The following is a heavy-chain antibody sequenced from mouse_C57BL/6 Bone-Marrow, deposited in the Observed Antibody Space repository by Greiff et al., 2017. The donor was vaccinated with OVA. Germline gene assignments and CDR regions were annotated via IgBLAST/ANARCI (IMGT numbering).Heavy chain of an antibody. CDR2: ILPGSGST. Sequence: VQLQQSGAELMKPGASVKLSCKATGYTFTGYWIAWVKQRPGHGLEWIGEILPGSGSTNYNEKFKGTATFTADTSSNTAYMQLCSLTTEDSAIYYCARFSPVYDDDWYFDGWGTGTTVTVSS. J-gene: IGHJ1*03. CDR3: ARFSPVYDDDWYFDG. D-gene: IGHD2-12*01. V-gene: IGHV1-9*01. CDR1: GYTFTGYW.